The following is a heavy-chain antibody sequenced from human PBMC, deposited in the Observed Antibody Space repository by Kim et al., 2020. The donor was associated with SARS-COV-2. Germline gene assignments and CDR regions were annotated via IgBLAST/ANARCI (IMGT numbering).Heavy chain of an antibody. CDR3: ARTESLRWLHWFDP. CDR1: GGSFSGYY. V-gene: IGHV4-34*01. CDR2: INHSGST. J-gene: IGHJ5*02. Sequence: SETLSLTCAVYGGSFSGYYWSWIRQPPGKGLEWIGEINHSGSTNYNPSLKSRVTISVDTSKNQFSLKLSSVTAADTAVYYCARTESLRWLHWFDPWGQGTLVTVSS. D-gene: IGHD4-17*01.